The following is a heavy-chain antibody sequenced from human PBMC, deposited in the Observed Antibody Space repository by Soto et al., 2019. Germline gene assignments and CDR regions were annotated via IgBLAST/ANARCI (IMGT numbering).Heavy chain of an antibody. J-gene: IGHJ4*02. D-gene: IGHD2-15*01. CDR1: GFTFSGYA. Sequence: GGSLRLSCAASGFTFSGYAMSWVRQAPGKGLEWVSSISASGGSTYYTDSVKGRFTISRDNSKNTLYLQMNSLRAEDTAVYYCAKKDCTGGSCYRPFDSWGQGTLVTVSS. CDR2: ISASGGST. V-gene: IGHV3-23*01. CDR3: AKKDCTGGSCYRPFDS.